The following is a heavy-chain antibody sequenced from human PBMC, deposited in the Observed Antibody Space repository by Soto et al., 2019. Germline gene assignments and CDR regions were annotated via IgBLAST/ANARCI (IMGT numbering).Heavy chain of an antibody. CDR3: ARGGVAYYYDSSGNYFDY. Sequence: ASVKVSCKASGYTFTSYYMHWVRQAPGQGLEWMGIINPSGGSTSYAQKFQGRVTMTRDTSTSTVYMELSSLRSEDTAVYYCARGGVAYYYDSSGNYFDYWGQGTLVTVSS. D-gene: IGHD3-22*01. V-gene: IGHV1-46*01. J-gene: IGHJ4*02. CDR1: GYTFTSYY. CDR2: INPSGGST.